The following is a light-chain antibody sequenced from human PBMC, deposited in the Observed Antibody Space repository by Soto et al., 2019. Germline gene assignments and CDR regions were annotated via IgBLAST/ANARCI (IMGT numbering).Light chain of an antibody. CDR2: EVS. CDR3: CSYAGSSTPFV. V-gene: IGLV2-23*02. CDR1: SSDVGSYNL. J-gene: IGLJ1*01. Sequence: QSALTQPASVSGSTGQSITISCTGTSSDVGSYNLVSWYQQHPGKAPKLMIYEVSKRPSGVSNRFSGSKSGNTASLTISGLHAEDEADYYCCSYAGSSTPFVFGTGTKVTVL.